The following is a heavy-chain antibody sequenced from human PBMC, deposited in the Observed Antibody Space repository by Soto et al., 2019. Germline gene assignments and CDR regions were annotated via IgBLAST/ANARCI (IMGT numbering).Heavy chain of an antibody. V-gene: IGHV3-9*01. CDR1: GFTFDDYA. D-gene: IGHD6-6*01. Sequence: GGSLRLSCAASGFTFDDYAMHWVRQAPGKGLEWVSGISWNSGSIGYADSVRGRLTISRDNAKNSLYLQMNSLRAEDTALYYCAEDIIESINGMDVWGQGTTVTVSS. J-gene: IGHJ6*02. CDR3: AEDIIESINGMDV. CDR2: ISWNSGSI.